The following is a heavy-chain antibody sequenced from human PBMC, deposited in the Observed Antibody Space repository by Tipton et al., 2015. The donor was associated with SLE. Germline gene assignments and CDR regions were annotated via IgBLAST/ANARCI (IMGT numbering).Heavy chain of an antibody. D-gene: IGHD3-22*01. CDR1: GGSITNYY. CDR2: VYYSGST. Sequence: TLSLTCTVSGGSITNYYWNWIRQPPGKALEWIGYVYYSGSTKYNPSLKSRVTISVDTSKNQFSLRLSSVTAADTAVYYCARDYYDSRGYTLFDYWGQGALVTVSS. J-gene: IGHJ4*02. CDR3: ARDYYDSRGYTLFDY. V-gene: IGHV4-59*12.